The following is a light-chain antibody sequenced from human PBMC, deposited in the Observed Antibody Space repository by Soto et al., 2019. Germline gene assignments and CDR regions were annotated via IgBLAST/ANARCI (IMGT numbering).Light chain of an antibody. CDR2: AAS. CDR3: QQRYRTPFS. J-gene: IGKJ3*01. CDR1: QSIRNY. Sequence: DIQMTQSPSALSASVGDRVTITCRASQSIRNYLIWYQQKPGKAHKLLISAASSLESGVPSRFSGSGSGSDFTLTISSLQPEDFATYCCQQRYRTPFSFGPGTKVDI. V-gene: IGKV1-39*01.